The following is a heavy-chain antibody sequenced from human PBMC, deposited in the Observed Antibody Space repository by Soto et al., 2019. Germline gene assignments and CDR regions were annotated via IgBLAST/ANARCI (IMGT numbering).Heavy chain of an antibody. Sequence: SETLSLTCTVSGGSISSYYWSWIRQPPGKGLEWIGYIYYSGSTNYNPSLKSRVTISVDTSKIQFSLKLSSVTAADTAVYYCARVGGYCSGGSCGEDVWGKGTTVTVSS. CDR3: ARVGGYCSGGSCGEDV. J-gene: IGHJ6*04. CDR1: GGSISSYY. V-gene: IGHV4-59*01. D-gene: IGHD2-15*01. CDR2: IYYSGST.